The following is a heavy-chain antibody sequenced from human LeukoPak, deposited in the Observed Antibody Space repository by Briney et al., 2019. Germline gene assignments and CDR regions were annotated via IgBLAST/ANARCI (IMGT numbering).Heavy chain of an antibody. Sequence: SETLSLTYAVYGGSFSGYYWSWIRQPPGKGLEWIGEINHSGSTNYNPSLKSRVTISVDTSKNQFSLKLSSVTAADTAVYYCARNIVDIVATTYDDAFDIWGQGTMVTVSS. D-gene: IGHD5-12*01. J-gene: IGHJ3*02. CDR3: ARNIVDIVATTYDDAFDI. CDR2: INHSGST. V-gene: IGHV4-34*01. CDR1: GGSFSGYY.